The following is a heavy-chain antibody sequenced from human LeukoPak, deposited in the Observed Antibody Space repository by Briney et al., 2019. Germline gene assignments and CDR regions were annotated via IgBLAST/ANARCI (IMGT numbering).Heavy chain of an antibody. CDR1: GFTFDDYA. Sequence: GGSLRLSCAASGFTFDDYAMHWVRQAPGKGLEWVSGISWNSGSIGYADSVKGRFTISRDNAKNSLYLQMNSLRAEDTALYYCAKDGGIFTVTPENYFDYWGQGTLVTVSS. J-gene: IGHJ4*02. D-gene: IGHD4-17*01. CDR2: ISWNSGSI. V-gene: IGHV3-9*01. CDR3: AKDGGIFTVTPENYFDY.